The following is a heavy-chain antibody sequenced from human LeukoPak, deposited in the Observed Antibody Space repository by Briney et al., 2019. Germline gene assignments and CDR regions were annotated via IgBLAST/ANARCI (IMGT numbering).Heavy chain of an antibody. CDR1: GFTFSTYG. CDR2: ISGSGGST. D-gene: IGHD5-12*01. Sequence: PGGSLRLSSAASGFTFSTYGMSWVRQAPGKGLEWVSGISGSGGSTYYADSVKGRFTISRDNSKNTLYLLMNSLRAEDTAVYYCAKGYTYSDYWGQGTLVTVSS. J-gene: IGHJ4*02. CDR3: AKGYTYSDY. V-gene: IGHV3-23*01.